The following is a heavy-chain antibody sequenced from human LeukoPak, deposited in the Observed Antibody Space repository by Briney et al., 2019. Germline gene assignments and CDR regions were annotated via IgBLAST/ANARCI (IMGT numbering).Heavy chain of an antibody. Sequence: SETLSLTCAVYGGSFSGYYWSWIRQPPGKGLEWVGEINHSGSTNYNPSLKSRVTISVDTSKNQFSLKLSSVTAADTAVYYCATDNSYGSGSYYTWGQGTLVTVSS. V-gene: IGHV4-34*01. J-gene: IGHJ4*02. CDR2: INHSGST. CDR3: ATDNSYGSGSYYT. D-gene: IGHD3-10*01. CDR1: GGSFSGYY.